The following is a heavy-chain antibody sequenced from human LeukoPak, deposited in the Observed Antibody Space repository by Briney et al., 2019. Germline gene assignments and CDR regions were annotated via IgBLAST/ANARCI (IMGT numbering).Heavy chain of an antibody. V-gene: IGHV4-59*12. Sequence: SETLSLTCGVSGGSFNNYYWSWIRQPPGKGLEWIGSIYYSGSTDYNPSLKSRVTISVDTSKDQFSLKLSSVTAADTAVYYCAGDRSGTTEYWGQGTLVTVSS. J-gene: IGHJ1*01. CDR1: GGSFNNYY. CDR2: IYYSGST. CDR3: AGDRSGTTEY. D-gene: IGHD2/OR15-2a*01.